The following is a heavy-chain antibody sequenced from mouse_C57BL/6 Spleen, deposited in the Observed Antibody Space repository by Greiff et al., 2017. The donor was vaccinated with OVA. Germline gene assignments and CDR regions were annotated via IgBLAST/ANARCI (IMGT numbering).Heavy chain of an antibody. CDR2: IDPSDSYT. Sequence: QVQLQQPGAELVKPGASVKLSCKASGYTFTSYWMQWVKQRPGQGLEWIGEIDPSDSYTNYNQKFKGKATLTVDTSSSTAYMQLSSLTSEDSAIFYCARNYYGNYGGDDYWGQGTTLTVSS. V-gene: IGHV1-50*01. CDR1: GYTFTSYW. CDR3: ARNYYGNYGGDDY. D-gene: IGHD2-1*01. J-gene: IGHJ2*01.